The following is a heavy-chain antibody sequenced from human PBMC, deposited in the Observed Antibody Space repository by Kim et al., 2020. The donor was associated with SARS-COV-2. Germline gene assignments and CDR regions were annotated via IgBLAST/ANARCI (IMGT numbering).Heavy chain of an antibody. CDR1: GGSISSDGYY. J-gene: IGHJ6*02. CDR2: IYHSGST. D-gene: IGHD3-10*01. CDR3: ASATPLWFGDLSYPSRGMDV. Sequence: SETLSLTCNVSGGSISSDGYYWTWIRQHPGKGLEWIGYIYHSGSTYYSPSLKSRVTISVDTSENQFSLRLSSVTAADTAVYYCASATPLWFGDLSYPSRGMDVWGQGTTVTVSS. V-gene: IGHV4-31*02.